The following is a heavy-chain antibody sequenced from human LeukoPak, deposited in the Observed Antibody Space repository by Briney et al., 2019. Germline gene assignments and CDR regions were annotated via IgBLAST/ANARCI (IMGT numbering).Heavy chain of an antibody. CDR1: GFTFNSYN. D-gene: IGHD3-3*01. V-gene: IGHV3-49*04. CDR3: ARHMTPTIFGAYYFDY. Sequence: PGGSLRLSCAASGFTFNSYNMNWVRQAPGKGLEWLGFIRTRAYGATTEYAASVRGRFSISRDDSKNIASLQVNSLNTEDTAVYYCARHMTPTIFGAYYFDYWGQGALVTVSS. J-gene: IGHJ4*02. CDR2: IRTRAYGATT.